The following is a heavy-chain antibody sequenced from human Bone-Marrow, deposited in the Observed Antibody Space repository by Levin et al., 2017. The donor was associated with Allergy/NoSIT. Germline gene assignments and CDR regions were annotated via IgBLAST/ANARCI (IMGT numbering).Heavy chain of an antibody. CDR1: GFAFSSYA. Sequence: SCAASGFAFSSYAMHWVRQAPGKGLEWMGIISPDGSYTHYADSLLGRFTISRDNSRTTLYLQVNALRPEDTATYYCARESSTLVRGYLGAYWGKGTLVTVPS. CDR2: ISPDGSYT. V-gene: IGHV3-30*14. D-gene: IGHD3-10*01. J-gene: IGHJ4*02. CDR3: ARESSTLVRGYLGAY.